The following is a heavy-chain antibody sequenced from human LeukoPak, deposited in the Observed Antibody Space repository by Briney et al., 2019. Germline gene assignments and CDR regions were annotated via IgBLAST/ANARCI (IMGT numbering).Heavy chain of an antibody. J-gene: IGHJ5*02. CDR2: IYPGDSDT. CDR3: ARHGGVTMIVGGSWFDP. D-gene: IGHD3-22*01. Sequence: GEPLKISCKGSGYSFTSYWIGWVRQMPGKGLEWMGIIYPGDSDTRYSPSFQGQVTISADKSISTAYLQWSSLKASDTAMYYCARHGGVTMIVGGSWFDPWGQGTLVTVSS. CDR1: GYSFTSYW. V-gene: IGHV5-51*01.